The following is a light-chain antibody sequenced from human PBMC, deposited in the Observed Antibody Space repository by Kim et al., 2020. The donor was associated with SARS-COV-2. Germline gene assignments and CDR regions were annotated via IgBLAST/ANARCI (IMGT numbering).Light chain of an antibody. CDR3: SSYAGSNNV. V-gene: IGLV2-8*01. CDR2: EVS. CDR1: SSDVGGYNY. J-gene: IGLJ1*01. Sequence: PGQSVTISCTGSSSDVGGYNYVSWYQQHPGKAPKLMIYEVSKRPAGVPDRFSGSKSGNTASLPVSGLQAEDEADYYCSSYAGSNNVFGTGTKVTVL.